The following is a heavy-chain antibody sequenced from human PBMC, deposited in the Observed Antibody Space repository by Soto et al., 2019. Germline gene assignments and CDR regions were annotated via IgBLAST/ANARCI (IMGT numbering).Heavy chain of an antibody. V-gene: IGHV4-59*08. CDR2: IYYRANP. CDR3: ARHYGDGYDYVDY. J-gene: IGHJ4*02. D-gene: IGHD5-12*01. Sequence: QVQLQESGPGLVKPSETLSLTCTVSGWSINTYYWSWIRQPPGKGLEWIGYIYYRANPNYIPSLTSRVTIAQDTSKNPFSLKLSSVTAADTAVYYCARHYGDGYDYVDYWGQGTLVTVSS. CDR1: GWSINTYY.